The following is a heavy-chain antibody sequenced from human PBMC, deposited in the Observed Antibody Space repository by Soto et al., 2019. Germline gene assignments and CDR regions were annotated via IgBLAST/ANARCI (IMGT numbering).Heavy chain of an antibody. CDR1: DGSISSYY. J-gene: IGHJ3*02. V-gene: IGHV4-59*01. CDR3: ARDTVGATMGALAI. Sequence: LSLTCTVYDGSISSYYLRWIRQPAGKGLEWIGYIYYSGSTNYNPSLKSRVTISVDTSKNQCSRKLSSVTAAETAVYYCARDTVGATMGALAIWGQGTMVTVS. CDR2: IYYSGST. D-gene: IGHD1-26*01.